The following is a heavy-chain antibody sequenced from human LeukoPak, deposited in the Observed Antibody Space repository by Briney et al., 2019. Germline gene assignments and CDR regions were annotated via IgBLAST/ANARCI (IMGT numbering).Heavy chain of an antibody. CDR3: ARTTEDCSSTSSYQYWFDP. D-gene: IGHD2-2*01. CDR2: INHSGVT. Sequence: LETLSLTCSVSGGSFSGYLWSWIRQPPGKGLEWIGDINHSGVTYYNPSLESQVTISLDTSKNQFSLTQRSVTAADTAVYYCARTTEDCSSTSSYQYWFDPWGQGTLVTVSS. V-gene: IGHV4-34*01. CDR1: GGSFSGYL. J-gene: IGHJ5*02.